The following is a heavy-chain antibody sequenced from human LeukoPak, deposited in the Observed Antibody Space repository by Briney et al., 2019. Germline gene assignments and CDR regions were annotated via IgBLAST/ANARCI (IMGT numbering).Heavy chain of an antibody. D-gene: IGHD3-10*01. Sequence: ASVKVSCKVSGYTLTELSMHWVRQAPGKGLEWMGGFDPEDGETIYAQKFQGRVTVTEDTSTDTAYMELSSLRSEDTAVYYCATARPYGSGSYSPWGWFDPWGQGTLVTVSS. V-gene: IGHV1-24*01. CDR3: ATARPYGSGSYSPWGWFDP. CDR1: GYTLTELS. CDR2: FDPEDGET. J-gene: IGHJ5*02.